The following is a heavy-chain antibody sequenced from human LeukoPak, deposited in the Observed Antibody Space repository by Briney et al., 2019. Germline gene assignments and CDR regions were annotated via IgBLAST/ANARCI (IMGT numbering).Heavy chain of an antibody. CDR2: IYYSGST. Sequence: SETLSLTCTVSGGSISSYYWSWIRQPPGKGLEWIGYIYYSGSTNYNPSLKSRVTISVDTSKNQFSLKLSSVTAADTAVYYCAASVLDAFDIWGRGTMVTVSS. CDR3: AASVLDAFDI. D-gene: IGHD5/OR15-5a*01. CDR1: GGSISSYY. V-gene: IGHV4-59*08. J-gene: IGHJ3*02.